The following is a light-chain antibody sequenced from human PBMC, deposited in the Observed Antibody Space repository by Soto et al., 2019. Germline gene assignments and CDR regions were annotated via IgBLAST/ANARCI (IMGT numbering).Light chain of an antibody. CDR3: QQSFTTLT. J-gene: IGKJ3*01. CDR2: AAS. CDR1: QSIRTF. V-gene: IGKV1-39*01. Sequence: DIQMTQSPSSLSASVGDRVNITCRASQSIRTFLNWYQQRPGKVPKLLIYAASNLQSGVPSRFSGSGSGTDFTLTISSLQPDDFATYYCQQSFTTLTFVPGTKVD.